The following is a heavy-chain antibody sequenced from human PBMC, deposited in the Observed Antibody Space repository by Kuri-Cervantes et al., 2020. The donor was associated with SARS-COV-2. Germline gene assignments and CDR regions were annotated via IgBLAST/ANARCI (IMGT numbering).Heavy chain of an antibody. Sequence: GESLKISCAVSGFTFSNYAMHWVRQAPGKGLEWVAVISYDGSSKYYADSVKGRFTIYRDNPKNTLYLQMNRLTIEDTAVYYCARVYEYVRLAWGMDAWGQGTTVTVSS. D-gene: IGHD2/OR15-2a*01. CDR2: ISYDGSSK. J-gene: IGHJ6*02. CDR3: ARVYEYVRLAWGMDA. V-gene: IGHV3-30*04. CDR1: GFTFSNYA.